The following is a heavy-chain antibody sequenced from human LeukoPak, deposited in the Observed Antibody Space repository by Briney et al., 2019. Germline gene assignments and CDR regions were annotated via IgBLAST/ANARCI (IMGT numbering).Heavy chain of an antibody. CDR2: IKQDGSEK. J-gene: IGHJ5*02. D-gene: IGHD3-16*01. CDR3: ARNGFTFSPPPTS. V-gene: IGHV3-7*01. CDR1: GFTFSSYW. Sequence: GGSLRLSCAASGFTFSSYWMSWVRQAPGKGLEWVANIKQDGSEKYYVDSVKGRFTISRDNAKNSLYLQMNSLRAEDTAVYYCARNGFTFSPPPTSWGQGTLVTVSS.